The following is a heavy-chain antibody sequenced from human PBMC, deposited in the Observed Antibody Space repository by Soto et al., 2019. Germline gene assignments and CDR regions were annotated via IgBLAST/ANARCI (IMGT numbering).Heavy chain of an antibody. CDR1: GYTFSGYI. CDR3: ARGYSGSIFYFDY. V-gene: IGHV1-3*04. D-gene: IGHD6-13*01. CDR2: IHTGNAVT. Sequence: GASVKVSCKTSGYTFSGYIIHWVRQAPGQGLEWMGWIHTGNAVTKYSPRFQGRVTFTSDTSAGAAYLELNSLRSEDTAVYYCARGYSGSIFYFDYWGQGTLVTVSS. J-gene: IGHJ4*02.